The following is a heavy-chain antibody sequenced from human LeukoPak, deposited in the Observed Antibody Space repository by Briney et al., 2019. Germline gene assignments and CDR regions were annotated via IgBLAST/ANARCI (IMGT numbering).Heavy chain of an antibody. V-gene: IGHV3-21*01. CDR1: GFTFSSYT. CDR2: ISSSSTYI. Sequence: GGSLRLSCADSGFTFSSYTMNWVRQAPGKGLEWVSSISSSSTYIYYADSVKGRFTISRDNVKNSLYLQMNNLRVEDTALYFCAREVRGPTAPHYFYYGMDVWGQGTTVTVSS. D-gene: IGHD3-10*01. J-gene: IGHJ6*02. CDR3: AREVRGPTAPHYFYYGMDV.